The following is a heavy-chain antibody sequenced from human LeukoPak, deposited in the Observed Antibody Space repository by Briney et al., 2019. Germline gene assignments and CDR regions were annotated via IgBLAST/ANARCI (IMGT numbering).Heavy chain of an antibody. D-gene: IGHD6-6*01. Sequence: PSETLSLTCTVSGGSISSSSYYWGWSRQPPGKGLEWIGSIYYSGSTYYNPSLKSRVTISVDTSKNQFSLKLSSVTAADTAVYYCARGRIAARHYFDYWGQGTLVTVSS. J-gene: IGHJ4*02. CDR3: ARGRIAARHYFDY. V-gene: IGHV4-39*07. CDR2: IYYSGST. CDR1: GGSISSSSYY.